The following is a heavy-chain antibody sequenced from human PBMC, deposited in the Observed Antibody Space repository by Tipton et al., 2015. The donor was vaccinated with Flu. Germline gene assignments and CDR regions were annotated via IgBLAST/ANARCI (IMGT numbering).Heavy chain of an antibody. D-gene: IGHD5-18*01. CDR1: GGSISSYY. CDR3: ARHYLGYSYGSFAFDI. CDR2: IYYSGST. J-gene: IGHJ3*02. Sequence: TLSLTCTVSGGSISSYYWSWIRQPPGKGLEWIGYIYYSGSTNYNPSLKSRVTISVDTSKNQFSLKLSSVTAADTAVYYCARHYLGYSYGSFAFDIWGQGTMVTVSS. V-gene: IGHV4-59*08.